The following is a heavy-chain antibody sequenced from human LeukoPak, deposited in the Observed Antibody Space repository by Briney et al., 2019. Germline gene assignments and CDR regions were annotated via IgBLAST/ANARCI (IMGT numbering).Heavy chain of an antibody. CDR1: GFTFSSYS. CDR2: INHSGST. Sequence: GSLRLSCAASGFTFSSYSMNWVRQPPGKGLEWIGEINHSGSTNYNPSLKSRVTISVDTSKNQFSLKLSSVTAADTAVYYCARYGPAAIAYWFDPWGQGTLVTVSS. D-gene: IGHD2-2*01. CDR3: ARYGPAAIAYWFDP. V-gene: IGHV4-34*01. J-gene: IGHJ5*02.